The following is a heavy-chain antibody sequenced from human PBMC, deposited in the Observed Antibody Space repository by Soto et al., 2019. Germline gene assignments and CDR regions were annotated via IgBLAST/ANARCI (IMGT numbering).Heavy chain of an antibody. V-gene: IGHV3-74*01. Sequence: EVQLVDSGGGLVQPGGSLRLSCAASGFTFSNDWMHWVRQAAGKGLVWVSRINMDGSSTNYADSVKGRFTISRDNAKNTLYLQMNSLRVDDTAIYFCARGPRGVYGNDYWGQGALVTVSS. CDR1: GFTFSNDW. CDR3: ARGPRGVYGNDY. J-gene: IGHJ4*02. D-gene: IGHD2-8*02. CDR2: INMDGSST.